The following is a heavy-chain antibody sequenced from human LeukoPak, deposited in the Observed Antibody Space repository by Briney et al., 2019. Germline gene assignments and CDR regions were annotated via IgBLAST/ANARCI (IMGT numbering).Heavy chain of an antibody. V-gene: IGHV4-59*01. CDR1: GGSISSYY. J-gene: IGHJ4*02. CDR3: ARFPYGDPYYFDY. D-gene: IGHD4-17*01. CDR2: IYYSGST. Sequence: PSETLSLTCTVSGGSISSYYWSWLPQPPGKGLEWIGYIYYSGSTNYNPSLKSRVTISVDTSKNQFSLTLSSVTAADTAVYYCARFPYGDPYYFDYWGPGTLVTVSS.